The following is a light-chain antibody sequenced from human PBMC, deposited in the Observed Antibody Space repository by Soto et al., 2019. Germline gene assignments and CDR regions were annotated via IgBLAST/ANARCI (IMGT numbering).Light chain of an antibody. CDR2: GAS. CDR3: QQYNNWPPRIT. V-gene: IGKV3D-15*01. J-gene: IGKJ5*01. CDR1: QSVSSN. Sequence: MKQSPSTVSVSPGERATLSCRASQSVSSNLAWYQQKPGQAPRPLIYGASTRATGIPARFSGSGSGTEFTLTISSLQSEDFAVYYCQQYNNWPPRITFGQGTRLE.